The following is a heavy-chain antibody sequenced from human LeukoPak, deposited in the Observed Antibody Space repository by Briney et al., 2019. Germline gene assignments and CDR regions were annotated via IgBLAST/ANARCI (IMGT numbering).Heavy chain of an antibody. J-gene: IGHJ4*02. CDR2: INPSGGST. Sequence: EASVNVSCKAPGHTFTSYYMHWVRQAPGQGLEWMGIINPSGGSTSYAQKFQGRVTMTRDTSTSTVYMELSSLRSEDTAVYYCARGDVGATDLLDYWGQGTLVIVSS. CDR3: ARGDVGATDLLDY. D-gene: IGHD1-26*01. V-gene: IGHV1-46*01. CDR1: GHTFTSYY.